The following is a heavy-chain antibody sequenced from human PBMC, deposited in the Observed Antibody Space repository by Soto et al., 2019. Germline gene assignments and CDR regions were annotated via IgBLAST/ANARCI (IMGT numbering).Heavy chain of an antibody. CDR1: GFTFSDYY. V-gene: IGHV3-11*05. Sequence: GGSLRLSCAASGFTFSDYYMSWIRQAPGKGLEWVSYISSSSSYTNYADSVKGRFTISRDNAKNSLYLQMNSLRAEDTAVYYCARDLLDWGISGWNAKYCYGMALWGQGSSVIGSS. CDR2: ISSSSSYT. J-gene: IGHJ6*02. CDR3: ARDLLDWGISGWNAKYCYGMAL. D-gene: IGHD6-19*01.